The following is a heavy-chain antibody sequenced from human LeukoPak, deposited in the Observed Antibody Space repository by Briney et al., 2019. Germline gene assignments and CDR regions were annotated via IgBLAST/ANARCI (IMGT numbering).Heavy chain of an antibody. J-gene: IGHJ4*02. CDR3: ARSLWPEDY. CDR2: INQDGTGK. Sequence: PGGSLRLSCAASGFTFSDFYISWVRESPGKGLEWVACINQDGTGKYYVASVKGRFTISRDNAKKSVWLQMTSLRADDTAVYYCARSLWPEDYWGQGTLVTVSS. V-gene: IGHV3-7*01. D-gene: IGHD3-16*01. CDR1: GFTFSDFY.